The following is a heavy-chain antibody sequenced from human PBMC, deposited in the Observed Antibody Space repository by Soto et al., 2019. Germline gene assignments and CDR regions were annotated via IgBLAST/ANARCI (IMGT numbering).Heavy chain of an antibody. V-gene: IGHV4-30-2*01. CDR3: ARGQVVAAQH. CDR2: IYHSGST. D-gene: IGHD2-15*01. Sequence: PSETLSLTCAVSGCSISSGCYSWSWIRQPPGKGLEWIGYIYHSGSTYYNPSLKSRVTISVDRSKNQFSLKLSSVTAADTAVYYCARGQVVAAQHWGQGTLVTVSS. CDR1: GCSISSGCYS. J-gene: IGHJ4*02.